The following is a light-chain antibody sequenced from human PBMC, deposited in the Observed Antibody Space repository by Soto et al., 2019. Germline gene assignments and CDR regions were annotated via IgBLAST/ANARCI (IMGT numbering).Light chain of an antibody. CDR2: GVS. CDR1: QSVSSSY. J-gene: IGKJ3*01. Sequence: EIVLTQSPGTLSLSPGERATLSCRASQSVSSSYLAWYQQKPGQAPRLLISGVSSRATGIPDRFSGSGSGTDFTLTISRLEPEDFAVYYCQQYGGSPPFTFGPGTKVDIK. V-gene: IGKV3-20*01. CDR3: QQYGGSPPFT.